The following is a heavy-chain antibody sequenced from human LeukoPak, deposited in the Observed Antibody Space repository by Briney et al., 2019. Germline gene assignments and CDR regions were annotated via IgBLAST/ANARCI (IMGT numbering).Heavy chain of an antibody. D-gene: IGHD1-1*01. V-gene: IGHV4-39*01. CDR2: IYQNGST. Sequence: PSETLSLTCTVSGGSISSGGYYWAWIRQPPGKGLEWIGSIYQNGSTYYNPSLKSRGTMSLDTPKNQFSLKLNSVTAADTALYYCARHKNTNWFYYYYGLHVWGQGTTVTVSS. CDR1: GGSISSGGYY. CDR3: ARHKNTNWFYYYYGLHV. J-gene: IGHJ6*02.